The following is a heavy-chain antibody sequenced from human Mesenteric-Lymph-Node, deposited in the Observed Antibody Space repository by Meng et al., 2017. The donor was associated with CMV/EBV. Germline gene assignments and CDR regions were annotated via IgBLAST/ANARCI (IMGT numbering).Heavy chain of an antibody. J-gene: IGHJ4*02. CDR3: ARDRDTDWYSPFDY. Sequence: QVQRGLAEAEVNKPGASLRVSRKAFGYTFIDYYINWVRQAPGQGLEWMGRINPKTGGRSYAQNFQGRVTMTRDTSINTAYMEVNRLNSDDTAMYYCARDRDTDWYSPFDYWGPGTLVTVSS. V-gene: IGHV1-2*06. CDR1: GYTFIDYY. D-gene: IGHD3-9*01. CDR2: INPKTGGR.